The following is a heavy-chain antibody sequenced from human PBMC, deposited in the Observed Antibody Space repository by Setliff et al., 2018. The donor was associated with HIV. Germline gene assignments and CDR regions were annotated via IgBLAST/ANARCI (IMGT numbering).Heavy chain of an antibody. V-gene: IGHV3-66*01. CDR2: IYSGGST. CDR1: GFTVTSNY. CDR3: VKELSYGSGTYPFDF. D-gene: IGHD3-10*01. Sequence: GGSLRLSCAASGFTVTSNYMSWVRQAPGKGLEWVSVIYSGGSTYYADSLKGRFTISRDNSKNTVYLQVNSLRAEDTAVYYCVKELSYGSGTYPFDFWGRGTLVTVSS. J-gene: IGHJ4*02.